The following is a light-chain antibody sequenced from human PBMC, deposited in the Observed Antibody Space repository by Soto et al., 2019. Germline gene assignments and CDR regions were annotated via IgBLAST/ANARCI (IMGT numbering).Light chain of an antibody. Sequence: DIHMTQSPASLSASVGDRVTITCRASQGISTYLNWDQQKPGKAPKLLIYAASSLQSGVPSRFSGSGSETDFTLTISSLQPEDFATYSCQQSYSTTWTFGQGTKVDIK. J-gene: IGKJ1*01. V-gene: IGKV1-39*01. CDR1: QGISTY. CDR3: QQSYSTTWT. CDR2: AAS.